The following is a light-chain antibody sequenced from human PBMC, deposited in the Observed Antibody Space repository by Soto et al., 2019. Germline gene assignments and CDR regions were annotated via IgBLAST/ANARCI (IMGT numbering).Light chain of an antibody. CDR3: QQSYSTPGAT. CDR2: AAS. CDR1: QGISSY. J-gene: IGKJ4*01. V-gene: IGKV1-8*01. Sequence: AIRMTQSPSSLSASTGDRVTITCRASQGISSYLAWYQQKPGKAPKLLIYAASTLQSGVPSRFSGSGSGTDFTLTISSVQPEDFATYYCQQSYSTPGATFGGGTKVDIK.